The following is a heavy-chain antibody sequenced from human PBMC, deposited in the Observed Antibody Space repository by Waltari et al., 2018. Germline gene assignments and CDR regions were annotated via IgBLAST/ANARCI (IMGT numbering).Heavy chain of an antibody. Sequence: EVQLVESGGGLVQPEGSLKLSCAASGFTFSGSSMHWVRQASGKGLEWVGRIRSKANSYATAYAASVKGRFTISRDDSKNTAYLQMNSLKTEDTAVYYCTSPGVATFDYWGQGTLVTVSS. J-gene: IGHJ4*02. CDR3: TSPGVATFDY. D-gene: IGHD5-12*01. CDR2: IRSKANSYAT. CDR1: GFTFSGSS. V-gene: IGHV3-73*02.